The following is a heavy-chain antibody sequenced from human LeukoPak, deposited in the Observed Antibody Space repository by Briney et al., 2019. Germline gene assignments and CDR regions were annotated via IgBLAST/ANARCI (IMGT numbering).Heavy chain of an antibody. D-gene: IGHD2-2*03. Sequence: SETLSLTCTVSGDSISSSSSYWGWIRQPPGKGLEWIGSIYYSGSTYYNPSLKSRVTISVDTSKNQFSLKLSSVTAADTAVYYCASGYCSSTSCYAGIANYWGQGTLVTVSS. CDR3: ASGYCSSTSCYAGIANY. J-gene: IGHJ4*02. V-gene: IGHV4-39*01. CDR2: IYYSGST. CDR1: GDSISSSSSY.